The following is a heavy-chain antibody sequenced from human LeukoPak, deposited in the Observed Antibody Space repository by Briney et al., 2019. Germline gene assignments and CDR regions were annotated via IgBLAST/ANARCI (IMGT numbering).Heavy chain of an antibody. CDR2: IYYSGST. CDR3: ARQAAQWLVPFHFDY. D-gene: IGHD6-19*01. V-gene: IGHV4-39*01. Sequence: SETLSLTCTVSGGSISSSSYYWGWIRQPPGKGLEWIGSIYYSGSTYYNPSLKSRVTISVDTSKNQFSLKLSSVTAADTAVYYCARQAAQWLVPFHFDYWGQGTLVTVSS. CDR1: GGSISSSSYY. J-gene: IGHJ4*02.